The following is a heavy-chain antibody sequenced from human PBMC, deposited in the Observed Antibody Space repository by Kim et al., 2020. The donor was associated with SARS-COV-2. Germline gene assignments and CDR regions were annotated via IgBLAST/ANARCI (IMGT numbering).Heavy chain of an antibody. CDR3: ARDRSATVTFSDAFDI. J-gene: IGHJ3*02. D-gene: IGHD4-17*01. Sequence: LKSRVTISVDTSKNQFSLKLGSVTAADTAVYYCARDRSATVTFSDAFDIWGQGTMVTVSS. V-gene: IGHV4-30-2*05.